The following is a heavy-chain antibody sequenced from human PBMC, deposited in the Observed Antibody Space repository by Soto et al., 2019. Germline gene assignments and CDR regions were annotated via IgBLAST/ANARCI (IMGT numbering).Heavy chain of an antibody. CDR3: ASSTIFGVVKTFRGFDP. D-gene: IGHD3-3*01. J-gene: IGHJ5*02. CDR2: INHSGST. Sequence: SETLSLTCAVYGGSFSGYYWSWIRQPPGKGLEWIGEINHSGSTNYNPSLKSRVTISVDTSKNQFSLKLSSVTAADTAVYYCASSTIFGVVKTFRGFDPWGQGTLVTVSS. V-gene: IGHV4-34*01. CDR1: GGSFSGYY.